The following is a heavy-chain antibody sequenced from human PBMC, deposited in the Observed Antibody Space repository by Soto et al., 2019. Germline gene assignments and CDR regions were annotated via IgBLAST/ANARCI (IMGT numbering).Heavy chain of an antibody. J-gene: IGHJ4*02. D-gene: IGHD3-22*01. V-gene: IGHV3-48*03. CDR2: ITTSASTK. CDR1: GFTFSNSE. CDR3: ARDSPYSSGSFDY. Sequence: SLRLCCAASGFTFSNSEMKWGRQAPGKGLEWVSYITTSASTKSYADSVKGRFTISRDNAKNSLYLHMNSLRVEDTAVYYCARDSPYSSGSFDYWGQGTLVTVSS.